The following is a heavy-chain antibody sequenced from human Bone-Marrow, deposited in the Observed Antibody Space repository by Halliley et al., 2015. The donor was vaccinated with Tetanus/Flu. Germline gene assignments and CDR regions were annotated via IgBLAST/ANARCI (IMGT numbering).Heavy chain of an antibody. V-gene: IGHV3-23*01. Sequence: STYYADSVKGRCTISRDNPKNTLYLQRNSLRAEDAAVYYCAKMSSDLSGYSIPWYGTEYFQDWGQGTLVTVSS. D-gene: IGHD6-13*01. J-gene: IGHJ1*01. CDR2: ST. CDR3: AKMSSDLSGYSIPWYGTEYFQD.